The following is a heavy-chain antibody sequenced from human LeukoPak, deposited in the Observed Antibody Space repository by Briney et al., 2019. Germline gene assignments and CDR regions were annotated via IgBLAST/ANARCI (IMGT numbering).Heavy chain of an antibody. J-gene: IGHJ5*02. D-gene: IGHD5-24*01. V-gene: IGHV4-59*01. CDR1: GGSISSYY. CDR2: IYYSGST. Sequence: SETLSLTCTVSGGSISSYYWSWIRQPPGKGLEWIGYIYYSGSTNYNPSLKSRVTISVDTSKNQFSLKLSSVTAADTAVYYCARDGEMATTANNWYDPWGQGTLVTVSS. CDR3: ARDGEMATTANNWYDP.